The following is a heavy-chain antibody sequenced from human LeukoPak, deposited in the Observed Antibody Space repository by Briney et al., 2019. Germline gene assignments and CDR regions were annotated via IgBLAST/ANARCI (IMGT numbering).Heavy chain of an antibody. J-gene: IGHJ4*02. CDR3: ARENAMVRGVPVY. D-gene: IGHD3-10*01. V-gene: IGHV3-48*01. Sequence: GGSLRLSCAASGFTFSSYSMNWVRQAPGKGLEWVSYISSSSSTIYYADSVKGRFTISRDNAKNSLYLQMNSLRAEDTAVYYCARENAMVRGVPVYWGQGTLVTVSS. CDR1: GFTFSSYS. CDR2: ISSSSSTI.